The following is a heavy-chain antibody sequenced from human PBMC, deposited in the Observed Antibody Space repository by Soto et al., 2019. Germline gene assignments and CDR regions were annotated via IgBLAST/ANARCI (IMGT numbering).Heavy chain of an antibody. D-gene: IGHD3-3*01. Sequence: ASVKVSCKASGYTFTGYYMHWVRQAPGQGLEWMGWINPNSGGTNYAQKFQGWVTMTRDTSISTAYMGLSRLRSDDTAVYYCARAGLRFLEWFVGAPETYGMDVWGQGTTVTVSS. J-gene: IGHJ6*02. CDR2: INPNSGGT. CDR1: GYTFTGYY. CDR3: ARAGLRFLEWFVGAPETYGMDV. V-gene: IGHV1-2*04.